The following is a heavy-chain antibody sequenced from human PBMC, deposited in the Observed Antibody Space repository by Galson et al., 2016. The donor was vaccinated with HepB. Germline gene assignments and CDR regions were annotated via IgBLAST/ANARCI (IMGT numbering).Heavy chain of an antibody. D-gene: IGHD3-10*01. CDR3: TRDGFGGTNDAFDI. Sequence: SLRLSCAASGLRFNAYGGTHWVRQAPGKGLEWVAVIWYNEMNKHYADSVKGRFTISKDDSKNTVYLEMNSLRDEDTAVYSCTRDGFGGTNDAFDIWGQGTFVAVSS. CDR1: GLRFNAYGG. J-gene: IGHJ3*02. CDR2: IWYNEMNK. V-gene: IGHV3-33*01.